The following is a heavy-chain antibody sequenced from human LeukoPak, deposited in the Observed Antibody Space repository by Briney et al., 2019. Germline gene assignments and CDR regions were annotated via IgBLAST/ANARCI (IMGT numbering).Heavy chain of an antibody. CDR3: ARDLMTTVTKNDY. Sequence: ASVKVSCKVSGYTLTELSMHWVRQAPGKGLEWMGGFDPEDGETIYAQKFQGRVTMTRDTSTSTVYMELSSLRSEDTAVYYCARDLMTTVTKNDYWGQGTLVTVSS. CDR1: GYTLTELS. CDR2: FDPEDGET. J-gene: IGHJ4*02. D-gene: IGHD4-17*01. V-gene: IGHV1-24*01.